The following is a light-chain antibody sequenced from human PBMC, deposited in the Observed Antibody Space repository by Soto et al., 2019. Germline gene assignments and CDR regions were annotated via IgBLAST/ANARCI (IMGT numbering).Light chain of an antibody. CDR1: QSISSY. V-gene: IGKV3-11*01. J-gene: IGKJ3*01. CDR2: DAS. CDR3: QQRSNWPLFT. Sequence: EIVLTQSPATLSLSPGERATLSCRASQSISSYLAGYQQKPGQAPRLLIYDASDRATGLPARFSGSGSGTDFTLAIRSLGPEDVAVYYCQQRSNWPLFTFGRGTKVEIK.